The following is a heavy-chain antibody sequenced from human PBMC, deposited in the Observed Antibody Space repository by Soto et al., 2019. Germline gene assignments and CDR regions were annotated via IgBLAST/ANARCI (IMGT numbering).Heavy chain of an antibody. J-gene: IGHJ4*02. CDR2: INGGNGNT. CDR3: ARGPDYGDYFY. D-gene: IGHD4-17*01. CDR1: GYTLASHT. Sequence: ASVKVSCKASGYTLASHTMHWVRQAPGQKLEWMGWINGGNGNTKYSQKFQGRVTITRDTSASTLYMELSSLRSEDTAVYYCARGPDYGDYFYWGQGTLVTVSS. V-gene: IGHV1-3*01.